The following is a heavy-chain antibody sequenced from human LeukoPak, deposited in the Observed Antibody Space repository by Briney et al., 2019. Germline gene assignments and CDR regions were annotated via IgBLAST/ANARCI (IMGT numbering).Heavy chain of an antibody. Sequence: GGSLRLSCAASGFTFSSYAMSWVRQAPGKGLEWVSVVSARGDSTYYADSVKGRFTISRDNSKNTLYLQMNRLRDEDTAVYYCAKDPGITVAGTDYWGQGTLVTVSS. CDR3: AKDPGITVAGTDY. V-gene: IGHV3-23*01. D-gene: IGHD6-19*01. J-gene: IGHJ4*02. CDR1: GFTFSSYA. CDR2: VSARGDST.